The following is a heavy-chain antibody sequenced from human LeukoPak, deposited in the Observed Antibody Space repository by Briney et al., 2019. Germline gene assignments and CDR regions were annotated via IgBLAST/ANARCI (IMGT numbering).Heavy chain of an antibody. CDR1: GYTLTDYY. D-gene: IGHD3-22*01. V-gene: IGHV1-69*13. CDR2: IIPIFGTA. J-gene: IGHJ4*02. Sequence: ASVKVSCKASGYTLTDYYMHWVRQAPGQGLEWMGGIIPIFGTANYAQKFQGRVTITADESTSTAYVELSSLRSEDTAVYYCARVWRYDSSGYYYDYWGQGTLVTVSS. CDR3: ARVWRYDSSGYYYDY.